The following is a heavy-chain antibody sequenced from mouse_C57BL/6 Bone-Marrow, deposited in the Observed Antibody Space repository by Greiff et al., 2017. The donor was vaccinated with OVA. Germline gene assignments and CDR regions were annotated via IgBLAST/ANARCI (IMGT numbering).Heavy chain of an antibody. V-gene: IGHV1-81*01. CDR1: GYTFTSYG. CDR2: IYPRSGNT. D-gene: IGHD1-1*01. Sequence: QVQLQQSGAELARPGASVKLSCKASGYTFTSYGISWVKQRTGQGLEWIGEIYPRSGNTYYNEKFKGKATLTADKSSSTAYMQLSSLTYEDSAVYYCARSLITTEVGGYWGQGTTLTVSS. J-gene: IGHJ2*01. CDR3: ARSLITTEVGGY.